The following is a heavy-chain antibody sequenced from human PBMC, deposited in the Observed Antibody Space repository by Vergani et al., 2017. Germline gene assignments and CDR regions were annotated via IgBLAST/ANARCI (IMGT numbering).Heavy chain of an antibody. D-gene: IGHD2-2*01. CDR2: IYPGDSDT. V-gene: IGHV5-51*03. CDR1: GYSFTSYW. CDR3: ATGYCSSTSFFGWNWFDP. J-gene: IGHJ5*02. Sequence: EVQLVQSGAEVKKPGESLKISCKGSGYSFTSYWIGWVRQMPGKGLEWMGIIYPGDSDTRYSPSFQGQVTISADKSISTAYLQWSSLKASDTAMYYCATGYCSSTSFFGWNWFDPWGQGTLVTVSS.